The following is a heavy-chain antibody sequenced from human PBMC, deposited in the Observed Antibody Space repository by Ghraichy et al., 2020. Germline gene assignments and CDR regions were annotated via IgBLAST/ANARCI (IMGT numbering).Heavy chain of an antibody. V-gene: IGHV4-39*01. CDR2: TYYSGST. D-gene: IGHD1-20*01. Sequence: SQTLSLTCTVSGGSISSSSYYWGWIRRPPGKGLEWIGSTYYSGSTSYNPSLKSRVTISVDTSKNQFSLRLNSVTAADTAVYYCARWSFILTGISPWGQGTLVTVTS. CDR3: ARWSFILTGISP. J-gene: IGHJ5*02. CDR1: GGSISSSSYY.